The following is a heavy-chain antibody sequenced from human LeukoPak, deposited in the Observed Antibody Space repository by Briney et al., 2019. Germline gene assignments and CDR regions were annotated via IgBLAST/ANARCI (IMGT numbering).Heavy chain of an antibody. CDR1: GFTFSSYW. V-gene: IGHV3-74*01. CDR2: INTDGSST. D-gene: IGHD1-26*01. J-gene: IGHJ4*02. Sequence: PGGSLRLSCAASGFTFSSYWMHWVRQAPGKGLVWVSRINTDGSSTSYADSVKGRFTISRDNAKNTLYLQMNSLRAEDTAVYYCVRDPSVSPVSGTIDYWGQGTLVTVSS. CDR3: VRDPSVSPVSGTIDY.